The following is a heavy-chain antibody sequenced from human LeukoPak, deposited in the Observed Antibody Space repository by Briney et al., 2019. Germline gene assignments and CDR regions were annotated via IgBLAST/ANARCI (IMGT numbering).Heavy chain of an antibody. CDR2: ISSSSSYI. CDR3: ARDTLEYSNSPDTLDI. J-gene: IGHJ3*02. CDR1: GFTFSNFA. D-gene: IGHD4-23*01. V-gene: IGHV3-21*01. Sequence: GSLRLSCAASGFTFSNFAISWVRQAPGKGLEWVSSISSSSSYIYYADSVKGRFTISRDNAKNSLYLQMNSLRAEDTAVYYCARDTLEYSNSPDTLDIWGQGTMVTVSS.